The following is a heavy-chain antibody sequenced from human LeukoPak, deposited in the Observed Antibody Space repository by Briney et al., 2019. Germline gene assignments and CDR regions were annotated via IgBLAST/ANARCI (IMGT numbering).Heavy chain of an antibody. CDR2: ISSSGGST. CDR1: GFTFSSYA. D-gene: IGHD4-17*01. CDR3: ARDKSYGDSEDY. V-gene: IGHV3-23*01. Sequence: GGSLRLSCAASGFTFSSYAMSWVRQAPGKGLEWVSGISSSGGSTYYADSVKGRFTISRDNSKNTLYLQMNSLRAEDTAVYYCARDKSYGDSEDYWGQGTLVTVSS. J-gene: IGHJ4*02.